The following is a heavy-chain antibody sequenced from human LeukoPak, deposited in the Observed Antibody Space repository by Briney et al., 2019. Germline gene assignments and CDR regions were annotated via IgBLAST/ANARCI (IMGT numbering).Heavy chain of an antibody. J-gene: IGHJ4*02. Sequence: GGSLRLSCEASGFTFNTCSMNWARQAPGKGLEWVSSIDSSGGYMFYADSVKGRFIISRDNAKDSLYLQMHSLRVEDTAVYYCLRGDRRDYWGQGTLVTVSS. CDR3: LRGDRRDY. CDR2: IDSSGGYM. V-gene: IGHV3-21*06. CDR1: GFTFNTCS.